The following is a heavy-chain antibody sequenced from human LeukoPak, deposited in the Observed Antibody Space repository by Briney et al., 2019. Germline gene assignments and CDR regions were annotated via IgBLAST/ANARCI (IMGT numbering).Heavy chain of an antibody. Sequence: SVKVSCKASGGTFSSYAISWVRQAPGQGLEWMGGIIPIFGTANYAQKFQGRVTITADESTSTAYMELSSLRSEDTAVYYCARVAEWNYYDSSGYYYWGQGTLVTVSS. CDR1: GGTFSSYA. V-gene: IGHV1-69*13. CDR2: IIPIFGTA. CDR3: ARVAEWNYYDSSGYYY. D-gene: IGHD3-22*01. J-gene: IGHJ4*02.